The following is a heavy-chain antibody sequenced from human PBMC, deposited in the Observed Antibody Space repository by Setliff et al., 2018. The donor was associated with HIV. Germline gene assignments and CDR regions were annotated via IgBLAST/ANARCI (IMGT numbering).Heavy chain of an antibody. CDR2: IQSKIDGGTT. V-gene: IGHV3-15*07. J-gene: IGHJ5*02. D-gene: IGHD3-10*01. Sequence: GGSLRLSCAASAFTFSNAWMNWVRQAPGKGLEWVGRIQSKIDGGTTDYAAPVKGRFTISRDDSKNMLYLQMDSLKTEDTAVYYCATAGASHYGSGIWFDPWGQGTLVTVSS. CDR3: ATAGASHYGSGIWFDP. CDR1: AFTFSNAW.